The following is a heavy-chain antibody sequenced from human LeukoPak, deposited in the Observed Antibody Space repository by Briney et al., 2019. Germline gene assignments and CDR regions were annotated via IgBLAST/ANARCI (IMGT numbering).Heavy chain of an antibody. CDR1: GFTFSRYG. V-gene: IGHV3-30*02. CDR3: AKDGGGPEDH. CDR2: IWYDGSNK. Sequence: PGGSLRLSCAASGFTFSRYGMHWVRQAPGKGLEWVAVIWYDGSNKYYTDSVKGRFTISRDNSKSTVYLQMDSLRAEDTAVYYCAKDGGGPEDHWGQGTLVSVSS. D-gene: IGHD1-14*01. J-gene: IGHJ4*02.